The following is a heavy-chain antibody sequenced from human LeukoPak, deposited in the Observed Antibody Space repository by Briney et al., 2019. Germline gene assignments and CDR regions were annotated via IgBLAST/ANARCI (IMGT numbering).Heavy chain of an antibody. Sequence: SETLSLTCSVSGGSISSTSYYWAWIRQPPGKGLEWIGSIHYSGSAYYNPSLKSQVTISVDTSKNHFSLRLSSVTAADTAVYYCARGDFWSGQQLDYWGQGTLVTLSS. CDR1: GGSISSTSYY. J-gene: IGHJ4*02. CDR2: IHYSGSA. V-gene: IGHV4-39*02. CDR3: ARGDFWSGQQLDY. D-gene: IGHD3-3*01.